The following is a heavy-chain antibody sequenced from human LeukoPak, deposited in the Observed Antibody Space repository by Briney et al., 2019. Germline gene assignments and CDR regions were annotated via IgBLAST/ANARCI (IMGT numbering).Heavy chain of an antibody. Sequence: KPSETLSLTCAVYGGSFSGYYWSWIRQPPGKGLEWIGEINHSGSTNYNPSLKSRVTISVDTSKNQFSLKLSSVTAADTAVYYCARAPPYYDSSGYYYGAFDIWGQRTMDTVSS. J-gene: IGHJ3*02. CDR3: ARAPPYYDSSGYYYGAFDI. D-gene: IGHD3-22*01. CDR2: INHSGST. V-gene: IGHV4-34*01. CDR1: GGSFSGYY.